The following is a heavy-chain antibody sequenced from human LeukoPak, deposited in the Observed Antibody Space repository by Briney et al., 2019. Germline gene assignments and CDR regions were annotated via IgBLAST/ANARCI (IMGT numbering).Heavy chain of an antibody. V-gene: IGHV4-34*01. CDR2: INHSGST. Sequence: SETLSLTCVVYGGSFSGYYWSWIRQPPGKGLEWIGEINHSGSTNYNPSLKSRVTISVDTSKNRFSLKLSSVTAADTAVYYRARGLSSGCIEDYYFDYWGQGTLVTVSS. CDR3: ARGLSSGCIEDYYFDY. CDR1: GGSFSGYY. D-gene: IGHD3-22*01. J-gene: IGHJ4*02.